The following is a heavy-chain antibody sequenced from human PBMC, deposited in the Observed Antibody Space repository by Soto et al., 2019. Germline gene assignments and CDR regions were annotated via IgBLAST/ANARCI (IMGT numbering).Heavy chain of an antibody. CDR3: AKDWVGGSNKYYFEY. V-gene: IGHV3-30*18. CDR2: ISHHGLKE. D-gene: IGHD1-26*01. Sequence: QVQLVESGGGVVRPGRSLRLSCVAPGFTFRDYGMHWVRQAPGKGLEWVAGISHHGLKEHYADSVKGRFTISRDNSKKTVYLQLNSLRGDDTAVYYCAKDWVGGSNKYYFEYWGHGTLVTVSA. J-gene: IGHJ4*01. CDR1: GFTFRDYG.